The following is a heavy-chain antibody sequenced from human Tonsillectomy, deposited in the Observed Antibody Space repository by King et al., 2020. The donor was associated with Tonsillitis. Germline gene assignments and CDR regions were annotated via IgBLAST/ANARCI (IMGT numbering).Heavy chain of an antibody. CDR3: ARESGGSGSSDY. CDR2: IKQDGSEK. D-gene: IGHD3-10*01. J-gene: IGHJ4*02. Sequence: VQLVESGGGLVQPGGSLRLSCAASGFTLSRYWMSWVRQAPGKGLEWVANIKQDGSEKYYVDSVKGRFTISRDNAKNSLYLQMNSLRADDTAVYYCARESGGSGSSDYWGQGTLVTISS. V-gene: IGHV3-7*01. CDR1: GFTLSRYW.